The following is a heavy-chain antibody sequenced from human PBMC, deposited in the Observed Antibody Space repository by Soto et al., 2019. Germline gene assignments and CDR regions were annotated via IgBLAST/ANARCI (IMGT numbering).Heavy chain of an antibody. D-gene: IGHD3-22*01. CDR3: TRSPSSGSDY. CDR1: GYSFTRYW. J-gene: IGHJ4*02. CDR2: IYPGDSDT. V-gene: IGHV5-51*01. Sequence: GESLKISCKGSGYSFTRYWIGWVRQMPGKGLEWMGIIYPGDSDTRYSPTFQGHVTISADKSISTAYLQWSSLKASDTAMYYCTRSPSSGSDYWGQGTLVTVSS.